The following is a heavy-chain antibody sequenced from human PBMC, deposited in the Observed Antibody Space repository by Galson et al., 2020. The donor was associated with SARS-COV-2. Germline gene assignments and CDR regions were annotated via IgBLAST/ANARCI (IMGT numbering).Heavy chain of an antibody. CDR1: VGSISSSSYY. V-gene: IGHV4-39*01. J-gene: IGHJ6*02. D-gene: IGHD6-6*01. CDR3: AGEQLVALAPRYYGMDV. CDR2: IYYSGST. Sequence: SQTLSLTCTVSVGSISSSSYYWGWIRQPPGKGLEWIGTIYYSGSTYYNPSLKSRVTISVDTSKNQFSLKLSSVTAADTAVYYCAGEQLVALAPRYYGMDVWGQGTTVTVSS.